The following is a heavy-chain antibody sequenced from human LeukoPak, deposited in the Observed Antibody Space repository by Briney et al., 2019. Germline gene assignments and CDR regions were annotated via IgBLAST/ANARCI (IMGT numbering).Heavy chain of an antibody. CDR2: INPNSGGT. CDR3: AIIRGFGRKDFDY. J-gene: IGHJ4*02. D-gene: IGHD3-10*01. CDR1: GYTFTAYY. Sequence: ASVKVSCKTSGYTFTAYYLNWVRQAPGQGLEWMGWINPNSGGTNSAQKFQGRVTMARDTSISTAYMELSGLRPDDTAIYYCAIIRGFGRKDFDYWGQGTLVTVSS. V-gene: IGHV1-2*02.